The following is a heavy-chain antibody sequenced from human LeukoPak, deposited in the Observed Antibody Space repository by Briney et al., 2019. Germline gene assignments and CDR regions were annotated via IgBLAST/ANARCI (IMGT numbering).Heavy chain of an antibody. J-gene: IGHJ6*04. CDR1: GGSFSNYY. CDR2: INHSGST. Sequence: SETLSLTCAVYGGSFSNYYWSWIRQPPGKGLEWIGGINHSGSTNYNPSLKSRVTISVDTSKNQFSLKLSSVTAADTAVYYCAREAFTMVRGVIIESYYNYYGMDVWGKGTTVTVSS. V-gene: IGHV4-34*01. CDR3: AREAFTMVRGVIIESYYNYYGMDV. D-gene: IGHD3-10*01.